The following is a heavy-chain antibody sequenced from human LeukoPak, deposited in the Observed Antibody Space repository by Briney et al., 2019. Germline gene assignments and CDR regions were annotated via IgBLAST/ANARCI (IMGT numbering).Heavy chain of an antibody. CDR2: IYYSGST. V-gene: IGHV4-59*01. J-gene: IGHJ6*03. CDR3: ARSLSSPRRDYYYYYMDV. CDR1: GGSISSYY. Sequence: PPETLSLTCTVSGGSISSYYWSWIRQPPGKGLEWIGYIYYSGSTNYNPSLKSRVTISVDTSKNQFSLKLSSVTAADTAVYYCARSLSSPRRDYYYYYMDVWGKGTTVTVSS. D-gene: IGHD6-6*01.